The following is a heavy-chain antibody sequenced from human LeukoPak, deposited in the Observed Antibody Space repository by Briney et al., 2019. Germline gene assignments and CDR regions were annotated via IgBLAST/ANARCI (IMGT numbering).Heavy chain of an antibody. Sequence: GASVKVSCKASGYTFTGYYMHWVRQAPGQGLEWMGRINPNSGGTNYAQKFQGRVTMTRDTSISTAYMELSRLRSDDTAVYYCARDFLYSGWYSGGDYWGQGTLVTVSS. D-gene: IGHD6-19*01. V-gene: IGHV1-2*06. CDR2: INPNSGGT. CDR3: ARDFLYSGWYSGGDY. CDR1: GYTFTGYY. J-gene: IGHJ4*02.